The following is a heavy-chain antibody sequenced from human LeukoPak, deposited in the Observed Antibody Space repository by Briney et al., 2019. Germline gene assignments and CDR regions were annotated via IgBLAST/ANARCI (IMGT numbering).Heavy chain of an antibody. D-gene: IGHD1-26*01. CDR1: GGSISSGDYY. Sequence: SETLSLTCTVSGGSISSGDYYWSWIRQPPGKGLEWIGYIYYSGSTYYNPSLKSRVTISVDTSRNQFSLKLSSVTAADTAVYYCARVGDNNWFDPWGQGTLVTVSS. CDR3: ARVGDNNWFDP. CDR2: IYYSGST. V-gene: IGHV4-30-4*01. J-gene: IGHJ5*02.